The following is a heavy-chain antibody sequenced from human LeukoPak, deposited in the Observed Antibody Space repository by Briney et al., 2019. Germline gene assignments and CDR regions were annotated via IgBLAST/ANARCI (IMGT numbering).Heavy chain of an antibody. Sequence: GGSLRLSCAASGFTFSSYWMSWVRQAPGKGLEWVGRIKSKTDGGTTDYAAPVKGRFTISRDDSKNTLYLQMNSLKTEDTAVYYCTTESSIAAADYWGQGTLVTVSS. D-gene: IGHD6-13*01. V-gene: IGHV3-15*01. J-gene: IGHJ4*02. CDR1: GFTFSSYW. CDR2: IKSKTDGGTT. CDR3: TTESSIAAADY.